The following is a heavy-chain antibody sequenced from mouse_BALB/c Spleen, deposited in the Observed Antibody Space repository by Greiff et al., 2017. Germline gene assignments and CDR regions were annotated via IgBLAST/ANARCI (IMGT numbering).Heavy chain of an antibody. CDR2: IYPGDGDT. J-gene: IGHJ2*01. D-gene: IGHD2-3*01. CDR3: ARDGYYVDY. Sequence: VQLQQSGPELVKPGASVKISCKASGYAFSSSWMNWVKQRPGQGLEWIGRIYPGDGDTNYNGKFKGKATLTADKSSSTAYMQLSSLTSVDSAVYFCARDGYYVDYWGQGTTLTVSS. V-gene: IGHV1-82*01. CDR1: GYAFSSSW.